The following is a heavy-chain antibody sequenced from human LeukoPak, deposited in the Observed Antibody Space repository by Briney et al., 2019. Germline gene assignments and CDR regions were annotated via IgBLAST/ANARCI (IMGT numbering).Heavy chain of an antibody. CDR3: ARDSSDVLTGYYHF. CDR2: INPNSGRT. CDR1: GYTFNDYY. D-gene: IGHD3-9*01. Sequence: ASVKVSCKTSGYTFNDYYVHWVRQAPGQGLEWMGWINPNSGRTNYAPKFQGRVTLTTDTSLSTAYMELSSLISGDTALYFCARDSSDVLTGYYHFWGQGTLVTVSS. J-gene: IGHJ4*02. V-gene: IGHV1-2*02.